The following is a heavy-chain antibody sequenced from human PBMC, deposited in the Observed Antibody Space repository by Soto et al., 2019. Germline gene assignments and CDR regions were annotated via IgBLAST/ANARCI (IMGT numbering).Heavy chain of an antibody. V-gene: IGHV3-74*01. CDR3: ARSVATAV. CDR1: GFTFSSYW. CDR2: INSDGTST. D-gene: IGHD1-26*01. Sequence: EVQLVESGGGLVQPGGSLRLSCAASGFTFSSYWMHWVRQAPGKGLVWVSRINSDGTSTNYADSVKGRFTISRDNAKNALYLHMNSLRAEDTAVYFCARSVATAVWGQGTLVTVSS. J-gene: IGHJ4*02.